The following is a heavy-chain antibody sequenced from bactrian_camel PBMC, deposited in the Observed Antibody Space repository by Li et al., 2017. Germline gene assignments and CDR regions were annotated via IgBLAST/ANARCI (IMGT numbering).Heavy chain of an antibody. CDR1: VNSNNLNC. J-gene: IGHJ6*01. Sequence: HVQLVESGGGLVQAGGSLNLSCAATVNSNNLNCMGWFRQAPGKEREGVASITRIHGGTAYADSVKGRFTISQDNAKNTLYLQMNSLKPEDTAMYYCAAFKATMGRCADFGYWGQGTQVTVS. CDR3: AAFKATMGRCADFGY. V-gene: IGHV3S68*01. CDR2: ITRIHGGT. D-gene: IGHD4*01.